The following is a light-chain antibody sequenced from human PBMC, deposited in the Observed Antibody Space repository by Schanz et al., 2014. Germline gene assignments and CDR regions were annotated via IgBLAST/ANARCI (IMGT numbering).Light chain of an antibody. Sequence: EIVLTQSPATLSVSPGESATLSCRASQSVYRNLAWYQQKPGQAPRLLIYGASRRATGIPDRFSGSGSETDFTLTISRLEPEDFAVYYCQQYGRSLWTFGQGTKVEIK. V-gene: IGKV3-20*01. CDR2: GAS. J-gene: IGKJ1*01. CDR3: QQYGRSLWT. CDR1: QSVYRN.